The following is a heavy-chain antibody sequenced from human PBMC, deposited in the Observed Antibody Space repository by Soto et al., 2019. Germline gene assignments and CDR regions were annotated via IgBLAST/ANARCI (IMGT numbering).Heavy chain of an antibody. Sequence: GASAKVSCKASGYTFTSYYMHWVRQAPGQGLEWMGIINPSGGSTSYAQKFQGRVTMTRDTSTSTVYMELSSLRSEDTAVYYCARGAALGYCSSTSCYKGMDVWGQGTTVTVS. V-gene: IGHV1-46*01. CDR3: ARGAALGYCSSTSCYKGMDV. CDR1: GYTFTSYY. CDR2: INPSGGST. D-gene: IGHD2-2*02. J-gene: IGHJ6*02.